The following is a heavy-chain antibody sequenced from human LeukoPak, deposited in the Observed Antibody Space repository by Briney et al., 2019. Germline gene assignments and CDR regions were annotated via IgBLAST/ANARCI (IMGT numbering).Heavy chain of an antibody. CDR2: TSAYNGNT. CDR3: ARDKQWFGEL. J-gene: IGHJ4*02. Sequence: ASVKVSCKASGYSFTTYGVSWVRQAPGQGLEWMGWTSAYNGNTNYAQKVQGRVTVTTDTSTSTAYMELRSLRSDDTAVYYCARDKQWFGELWGQGTLVTVSS. CDR1: GYSFTTYG. V-gene: IGHV1-18*04. D-gene: IGHD3-10*01.